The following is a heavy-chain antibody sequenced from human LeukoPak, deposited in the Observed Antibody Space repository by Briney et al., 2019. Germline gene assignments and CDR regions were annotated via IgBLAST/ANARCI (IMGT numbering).Heavy chain of an antibody. CDR3: ARDAGIAATSLDV. D-gene: IGHD6-13*01. J-gene: IGHJ6*02. V-gene: IGHV3-11*01. Sequence: GRSLRLSWALSGFTFSDYYISWVRQAPGKLLEWDSYISSSGSTIYYADSVKGRFTISRDNAKNSLYLQMNSLRAEDTAVYYCARDAGIAATSLDVWGQGTTVTVSS. CDR1: GFTFSDYY. CDR2: ISSSGSTI.